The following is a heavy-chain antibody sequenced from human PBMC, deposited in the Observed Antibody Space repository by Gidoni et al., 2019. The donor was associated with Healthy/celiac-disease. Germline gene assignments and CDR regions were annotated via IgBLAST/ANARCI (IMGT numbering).Heavy chain of an antibody. CDR3: ARVNSSGLEYFQH. CDR1: GFTFSSYS. Sequence: EVPLVESGGGLVQPGGSLRPPCAAAGFTFSSYSMNWVRQAPGKGLEWVSYISSSSSTIYYADSVKGRFTISRDNAKNSLYLQMNSLRAEDTAVYYCARVNSSGLEYFQHWGQGTLVTVSS. CDR2: ISSSSSTI. J-gene: IGHJ1*01. D-gene: IGHD6-19*01. V-gene: IGHV3-48*01.